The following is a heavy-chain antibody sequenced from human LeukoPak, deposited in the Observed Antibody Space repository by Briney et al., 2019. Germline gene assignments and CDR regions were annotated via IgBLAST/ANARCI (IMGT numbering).Heavy chain of an antibody. D-gene: IGHD6-19*01. J-gene: IGHJ4*02. CDR1: GYTFTGYY. Sequence: ASVKVSCKASGYTFTGYYMHWVRQAPGQGLEWMGWINPNSGGTNYAQKFQGRVTMTRDTSISTAYMELSRLRFDDTAVYYCARVQDSSGWYVYWGQGTLVTVSS. CDR2: INPNSGGT. V-gene: IGHV1-2*02. CDR3: ARVQDSSGWYVY.